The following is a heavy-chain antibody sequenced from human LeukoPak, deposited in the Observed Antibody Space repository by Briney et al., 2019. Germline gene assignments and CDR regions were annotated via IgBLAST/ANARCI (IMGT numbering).Heavy chain of an antibody. J-gene: IGHJ4*02. V-gene: IGHV3-23*01. Sequence: GGSLRLSCVVSGFTFRSFAMSWVRQAPGKGLEWVSGISNSGANTYYADSEKGRFTISRDNSKNTPFLQMNGLRAEDTAVYYCAQGGTWIQLWLPNWGQGALVTVSS. CDR2: ISNSGANT. CDR3: AQGGTWIQLWLPN. CDR1: GFTFRSFA. D-gene: IGHD5-18*01.